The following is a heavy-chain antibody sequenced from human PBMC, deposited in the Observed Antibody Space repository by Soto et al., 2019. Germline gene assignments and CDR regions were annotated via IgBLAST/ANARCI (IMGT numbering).Heavy chain of an antibody. D-gene: IGHD2-21*02. CDR1: GYTFTSYG. V-gene: IGHV1-18*01. J-gene: IGHJ4*02. CDR2: INAYNGNT. CDR3: ARSIVVVTALDY. Sequence: ASVKVSCKASGYTFTSYGISWVRQAPGQGLEWMGWINAYNGNTKYAQKLQGRVTMTSDKSTSTAYMELSSLRSEDTAVYYCARSIVVVTALDYWGQGTLVTVSS.